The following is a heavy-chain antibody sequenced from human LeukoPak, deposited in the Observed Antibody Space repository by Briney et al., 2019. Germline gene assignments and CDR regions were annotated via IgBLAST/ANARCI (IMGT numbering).Heavy chain of an antibody. D-gene: IGHD6-6*01. Sequence: SETLSLTCTVSGGSISSASYYWGWISQPPGKGLEWIGTIYYSGSTYYNPSLKSRVTISVDTSKNQVSLKLRSVTAADTAVYHCARDWSSSSYTYYYYYMDVWGKGTTVTVSS. J-gene: IGHJ6*03. CDR3: ARDWSSSSYTYYYYYMDV. V-gene: IGHV4-39*07. CDR1: GGSISSASYY. CDR2: IYYSGST.